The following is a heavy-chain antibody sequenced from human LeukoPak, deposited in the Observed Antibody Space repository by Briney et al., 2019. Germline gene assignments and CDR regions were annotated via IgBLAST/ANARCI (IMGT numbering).Heavy chain of an antibody. V-gene: IGHV1-24*01. J-gene: IGHJ4*02. D-gene: IGHD3-22*01. CDR1: GYTLTELS. CDR2: FDPEDGET. Sequence: ASVKVSCKVSGYTLTELSMHWVRQAPGKGLEWMGGFDPEDGETIYAQKFQGRVTMTEDTSTDTAYMELSSLRSEDTAVYYCATRPIGSRTFLISGYYQMDYWGQETLVTVSS. CDR3: ATRPIGSRTFLISGYYQMDY.